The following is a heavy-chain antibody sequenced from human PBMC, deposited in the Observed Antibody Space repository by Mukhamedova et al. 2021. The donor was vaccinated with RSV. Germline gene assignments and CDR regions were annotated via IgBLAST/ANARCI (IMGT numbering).Heavy chain of an antibody. V-gene: IGHV4-59*01. Sequence: WSWIRQPPGKALEWIGYIYYSGSTNYNPSLKSRVTISVDTSKNQFSLKLSSVTAADTAVYYCARGGGKWDDWGQGNMVTVSS. D-gene: IGHD1-26*01. CDR2: IYYSGST. J-gene: IGHJ4*02. CDR3: ARGGGKWDD.